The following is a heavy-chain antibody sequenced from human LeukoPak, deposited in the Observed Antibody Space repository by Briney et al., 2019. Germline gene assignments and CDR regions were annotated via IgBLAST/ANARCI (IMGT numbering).Heavy chain of an antibody. J-gene: IGHJ6*03. D-gene: IGHD2-15*01. Sequence: GESLKISCKGSGYSFTSYWIGWVRQMPGKGLEWMGIIYPGDSDTRYSPSFQGQATISADKSISTAYLQWSSLKASDTAMYYCARTTARVVVVVGYYYMDVWGKGTTVTVSS. V-gene: IGHV5-51*01. CDR2: IYPGDSDT. CDR1: GYSFTSYW. CDR3: ARTTARVVVVVGYYYMDV.